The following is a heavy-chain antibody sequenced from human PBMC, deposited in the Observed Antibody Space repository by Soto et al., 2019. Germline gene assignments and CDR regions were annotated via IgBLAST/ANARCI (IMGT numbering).Heavy chain of an antibody. V-gene: IGHV3-15*01. J-gene: IGHJ4*02. Sequence: PGGSLRLSCTASGFTFSNAWMIWVRQAPGKGLEWVGRIKRKSDGGTTDYAAPVKGRFTISRDDSANTLYLQMNSLKIEDTAVYFCAVNAYLDYWGQGDLVAVSA. CDR1: GFTFSNAW. CDR3: AVNAYLDY. CDR2: IKRKSDGGTT.